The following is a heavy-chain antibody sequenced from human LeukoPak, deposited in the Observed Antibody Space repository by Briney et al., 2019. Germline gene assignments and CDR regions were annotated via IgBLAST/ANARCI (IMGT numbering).Heavy chain of an antibody. V-gene: IGHV3-11*01. Sequence: PGGSLRLSCAASGFTFSDYYMSWIRQAPGKGLEWVSYISSSGSTIYYADSVKGRFTISRDNAKNSLYLQMNSLRAEDTAVYYCARSHHYCSGGSCYSPNWFDPWGQGTLVTVSS. D-gene: IGHD2-15*01. CDR2: ISSSGSTI. CDR1: GFTFSDYY. J-gene: IGHJ5*02. CDR3: ARSHHYCSGGSCYSPNWFDP.